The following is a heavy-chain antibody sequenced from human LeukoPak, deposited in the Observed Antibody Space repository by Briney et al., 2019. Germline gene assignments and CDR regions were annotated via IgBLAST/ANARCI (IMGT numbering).Heavy chain of an antibody. CDR1: GVSISSSNSY. V-gene: IGHV4-39*07. D-gene: IGHD4-17*01. CDR2: IYYSGNT. J-gene: IGHJ4*02. Sequence: PSETLSLTCTVSGVSISSSNSYWGWIRQPPGKGLEWIGSIYYSGNTYYNASLKSQVSISIDTSKNRFSLKLSSVTAADTAVYYCARGDDYYGDYFDWGQGTLVTVSS. CDR3: ARGDDYYGDYFD.